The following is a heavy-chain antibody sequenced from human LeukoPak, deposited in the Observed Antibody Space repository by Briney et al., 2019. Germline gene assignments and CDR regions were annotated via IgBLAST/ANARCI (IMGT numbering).Heavy chain of an antibody. V-gene: IGHV3-74*01. CDR3: GRGGNGIDI. CDR2: INSDESHT. D-gene: IGHD2-8*01. Sequence: PGGSLRLSCAASGFTFSNYLMHWVRQAPGKGLVWVSRINSDESHTNNYADSVKGRFTISRDSAKNTLYLEMNSLRAEDTGVYFCGRGGNGIDIWGQGTTVIVSS. CDR1: GFTFSNYL. J-gene: IGHJ3*02.